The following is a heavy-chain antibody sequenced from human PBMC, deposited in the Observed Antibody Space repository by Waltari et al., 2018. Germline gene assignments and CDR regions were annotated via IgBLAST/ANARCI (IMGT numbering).Heavy chain of an antibody. CDR1: GGSFSGYY. Sequence: QVQLQQWGAGLLKPSETLSLTCAVYGGSFSGYYWSWIRQPPGKGLEWIGKIKHSGSTNYNPSLKSRVTISVDTSKNQFSLKLSSVTAADTAVYYCARGGGGYSYGSYMDVWGKGTTVTVSS. CDR3: ARGGGGYSYGSYMDV. V-gene: IGHV4-34*01. CDR2: IKHSGST. J-gene: IGHJ6*03. D-gene: IGHD5-18*01.